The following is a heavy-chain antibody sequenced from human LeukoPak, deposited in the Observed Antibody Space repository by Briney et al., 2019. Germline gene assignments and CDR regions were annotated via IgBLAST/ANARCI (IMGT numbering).Heavy chain of an antibody. D-gene: IGHD2-2*01. CDR2: ISYDGSNK. Sequence: PGGSLRLSCAASGFTFSSYAMHWVRQAPGKGLEWVAVISYDGSNKYYADSVKGRFTISRDNSKNTLYLQMNSLRAEDTAVYYCARGQIVVVPAAISDAFDIWGQGTMVTVSS. CDR1: GFTFSSYA. CDR3: ARGQIVVVPAAISDAFDI. J-gene: IGHJ3*02. V-gene: IGHV3-30-3*01.